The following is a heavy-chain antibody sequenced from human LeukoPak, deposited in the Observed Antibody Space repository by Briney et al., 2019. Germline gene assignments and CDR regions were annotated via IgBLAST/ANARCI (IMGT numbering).Heavy chain of an antibody. Sequence: GGSLRLSCAASGFTFSSYDIHWVRQAPGKGLEWVAVISYDGSNKYYADSVKGRFTISRDNSKNTLYLQMNSLRAEDTAVYYCARDYRWYYYDSSGYYYVGFDYWGQGTLVTVSS. CDR1: GFTFSSYD. J-gene: IGHJ4*02. D-gene: IGHD3-22*01. V-gene: IGHV3-30*19. CDR2: ISYDGSNK. CDR3: ARDYRWYYYDSSGYYYVGFDY.